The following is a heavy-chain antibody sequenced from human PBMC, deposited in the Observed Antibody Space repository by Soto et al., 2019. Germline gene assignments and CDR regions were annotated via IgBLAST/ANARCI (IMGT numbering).Heavy chain of an antibody. J-gene: IGHJ6*02. D-gene: IGHD5-18*01. CDR1: GFNFGAYG. CDR3: AKDRRDGYTTCSRCYGVDV. CDR2: ISHDGTKT. V-gene: IGHV3-30*18. Sequence: QVQLVESGGGVVQPGTSLRLACEASGFNFGAYGMHWVRQAPGKGLEWVAVISHDGTKTYYSDSVKGRFTVSRDNSKNMLYVQMVSLRPDYTAVYSCAKDRRDGYTTCSRCYGVDVWGQGTTVTVSS.